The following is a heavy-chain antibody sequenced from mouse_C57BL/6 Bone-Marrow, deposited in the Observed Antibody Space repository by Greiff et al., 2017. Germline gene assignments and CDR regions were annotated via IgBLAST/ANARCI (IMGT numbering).Heavy chain of an antibody. CDR1: GFNIKDDY. V-gene: IGHV14-4*01. J-gene: IGHJ2*01. CDR2: IDPENGDT. CDR3: TIDYSNSYYFDY. Sequence: VQLQQSGAELVRPGASVKLSCTASGFNIKDDYMHWVKQRPEQGLEWIGWIDPENGDTEYASKFQGKATITADTSSNPAYLQLSSLTSEDTAVYYCTIDYSNSYYFDYWGQGTTLTVSS. D-gene: IGHD2-5*01.